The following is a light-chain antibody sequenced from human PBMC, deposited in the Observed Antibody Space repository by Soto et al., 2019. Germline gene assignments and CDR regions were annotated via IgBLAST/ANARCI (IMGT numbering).Light chain of an antibody. Sequence: SALSQPPSASGTPGQSVTISCSGSSSNIGSNTVNWYQQLPGTAPKLLIYSNNQRPSGVPDRFSGSKSGTSASLAISGLQSEDEADYYCAAWDDSLNGRVFGTGTKVTVL. CDR1: SSNIGSNT. CDR3: AAWDDSLNGRV. J-gene: IGLJ1*01. V-gene: IGLV1-44*01. CDR2: SNN.